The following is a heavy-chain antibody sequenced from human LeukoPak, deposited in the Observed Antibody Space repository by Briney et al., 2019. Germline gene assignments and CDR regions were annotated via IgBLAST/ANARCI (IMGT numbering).Heavy chain of an antibody. Sequence: RPSETLSLTCAVYGGSFSGYYWSWIRQPPGEGLEWIGELNHSGSTNYNPSLKSRVTISVDTSKNQFSLKLSSVTAADTAVYYCARGGSPGGILVVPAANNWSDPGGRGPVVTVSS. CDR1: GGSFSGYY. V-gene: IGHV4-34*01. CDR2: LNHSGST. CDR3: ARGGSPGGILVVPAANNWSDP. D-gene: IGHD2-2*01. J-gene: IGHJ5*02.